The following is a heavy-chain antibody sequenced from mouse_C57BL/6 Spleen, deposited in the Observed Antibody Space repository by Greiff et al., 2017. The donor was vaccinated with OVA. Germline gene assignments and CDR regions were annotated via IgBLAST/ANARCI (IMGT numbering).Heavy chain of an antibody. D-gene: IGHD2-1*01. J-gene: IGHJ4*01. CDR1: GFTFSDYY. Sequence: EVMLVESEGGLVQPGSSMKLSCTASGFTFSDYYMAWVRQVPEKGLEWVANINYDGSSTYYLDSLKSRFIISRDNAKNILYLQMSSLKSEDTATYYCARDPAPYYGNYVGAMDYWGQGTSVTVSS. V-gene: IGHV5-16*01. CDR3: ARDPAPYYGNYVGAMDY. CDR2: INYDGSST.